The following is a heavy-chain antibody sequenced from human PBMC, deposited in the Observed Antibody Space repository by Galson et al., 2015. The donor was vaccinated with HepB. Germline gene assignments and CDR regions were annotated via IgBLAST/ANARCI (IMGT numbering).Heavy chain of an antibody. V-gene: IGHV3-53*01. Sequence: SLRLSCAASGFTVSNNYMSWVRQTPGKGLEWVSVIYSGGMTYYADSVTGRFTISRDNSKNTVYLQMNSLSAEDTAVYYCARGIYSSNLKYYYYWYMDVWGKGTTVTVTS. CDR3: ARGIYSSNLKYYYYWYMDV. J-gene: IGHJ6*03. D-gene: IGHD6-13*01. CDR2: IYSGGMT. CDR1: GFTVSNNY.